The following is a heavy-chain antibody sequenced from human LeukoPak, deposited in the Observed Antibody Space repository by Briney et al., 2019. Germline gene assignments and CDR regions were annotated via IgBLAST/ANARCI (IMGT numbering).Heavy chain of an antibody. CDR1: GGSISSSSYY. Sequence: SETLSLTCTVSGGSISSSSYYWGWIRQPPGKGLEWIGSIYYSGSTYYNPSLKSRVTISVDTSKNQFSLKLSSVTAADTAVYYCARRGSGFLVWGQGTLVTVSS. CDR3: ARRGSGFLV. J-gene: IGHJ4*02. CDR2: IYYSGST. D-gene: IGHD6-19*01. V-gene: IGHV4-39*01.